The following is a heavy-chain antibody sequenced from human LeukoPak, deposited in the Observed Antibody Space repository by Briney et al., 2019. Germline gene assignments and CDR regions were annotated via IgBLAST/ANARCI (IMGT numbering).Heavy chain of an antibody. J-gene: IGHJ4*02. Sequence: GGSLRLSCAASGFTVSTNYMTWVRQAPGKGLEWVSVIYSGGTTYYADSVKGRFSISRNNSKNTLYLQMNSLRAEDTAVYYCARYDYGRSGFDYWGQGTLVTVSS. CDR3: ARYDYGRSGFDY. CDR1: GFTVSTNY. CDR2: IYSGGTT. V-gene: IGHV3-66*01. D-gene: IGHD5-12*01.